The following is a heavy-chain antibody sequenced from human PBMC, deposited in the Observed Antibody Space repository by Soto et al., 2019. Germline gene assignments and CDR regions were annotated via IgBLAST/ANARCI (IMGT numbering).Heavy chain of an antibody. V-gene: IGHV4-30-4*01. D-gene: IGHD4-17*01. CDR1: GGSISGGGYY. J-gene: IGHJ2*01. CDR2: TYDSGST. Sequence: QVQLQESGPGLVKPSETLSLTCTVSGGSISGGGYYWSWIRQPPGKGLEWIGYTYDSGSTYYNPSLKSRIIISIDTSKNQFSLRLTSVTAADTAVYYCAREIIPLTTDWYFDLWGRGTLVTVSS. CDR3: AREIIPLTTDWYFDL.